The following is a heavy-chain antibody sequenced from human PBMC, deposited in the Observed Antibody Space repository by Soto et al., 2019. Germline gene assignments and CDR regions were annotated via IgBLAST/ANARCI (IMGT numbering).Heavy chain of an antibody. CDR2: ISGSGGST. V-gene: IGHV3-23*01. J-gene: IGHJ4*01. CDR3: ANAKVADSSLDH. CDR1: GFTFSSYA. D-gene: IGHD5-12*01. Sequence: GGSLRLCCAASGFTFSSYAMSWVRQAPGKGLEWVSAISGSGGSTYYADSVKGRFTISRDNSKNTLYLQMNSLRAEDTAVYYCANAKVADSSLDHWGQGILVTVSS.